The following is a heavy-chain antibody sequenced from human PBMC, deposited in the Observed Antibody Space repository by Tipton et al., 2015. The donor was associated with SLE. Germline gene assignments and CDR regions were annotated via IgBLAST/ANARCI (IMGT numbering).Heavy chain of an antibody. CDR3: ARSLTYYYDSSGLLGY. Sequence: SLRLSCAASGFTFSSYGIYWVRQAPGKGLEWVAVISYDGSNKYYADSVKGRFTISRDNSKNTLYLQMNSLRAEDTAVYYCARSLTYYYDSSGLLGYWGQGTLVTVSS. V-gene: IGHV3-30*03. D-gene: IGHD3-22*01. CDR1: GFTFSSYG. CDR2: ISYDGSNK. J-gene: IGHJ4*02.